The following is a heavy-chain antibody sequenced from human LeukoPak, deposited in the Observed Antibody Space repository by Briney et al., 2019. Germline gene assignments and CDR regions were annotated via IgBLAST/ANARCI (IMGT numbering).Heavy chain of an antibody. Sequence: SETLSLTCTVSGGSISSYYWSWIRQPPGKGLEWIGEINHSGSTNYNPSLKSRVTISVDTSKNQFSLKLSSVTAADTAVYYCARHTLRTIAAARKRGNWFDPWGQGTLVTVSS. J-gene: IGHJ5*02. CDR2: INHSGST. CDR1: GGSISSYY. V-gene: IGHV4-34*01. CDR3: ARHTLRTIAAARKRGNWFDP. D-gene: IGHD6-13*01.